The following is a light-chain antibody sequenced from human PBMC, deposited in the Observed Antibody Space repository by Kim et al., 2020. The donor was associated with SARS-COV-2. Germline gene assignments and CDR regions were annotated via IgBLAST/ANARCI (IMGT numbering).Light chain of an antibody. CDR2: EDN. CDR1: SGSIASNY. V-gene: IGLV6-57*03. CDR3: QSYDSSNQV. J-gene: IGLJ3*02. Sequence: GKTGTISCTRSSGSIASNYVQWYQQRPGSAPTTVIYEDNQRPSGVPDRFSGSIDSSSNSASLTISGLKTEDEADYYCQSYDSSNQVFGGGTQLTAL.